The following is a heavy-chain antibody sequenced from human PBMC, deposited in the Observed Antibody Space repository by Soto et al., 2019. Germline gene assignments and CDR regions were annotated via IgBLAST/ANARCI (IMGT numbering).Heavy chain of an antibody. J-gene: IGHJ4*02. V-gene: IGHV3-23*01. CDR3: AKVGAQWLRWTNDY. D-gene: IGHD5-12*01. Sequence: PGGSLRLSCAASGFTFSSYAMNWVRQAPGKGLEWVSGITSSGGSTYYADSVKGRFTISRDNSKNTLYLQMNSLRAEDTAVYYCAKVGAQWLRWTNDYWGQGVLVTVSS. CDR2: ITSSGGST. CDR1: GFTFSSYA.